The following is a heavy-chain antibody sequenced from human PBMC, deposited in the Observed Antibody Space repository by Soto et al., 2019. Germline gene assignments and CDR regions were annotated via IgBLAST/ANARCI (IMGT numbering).Heavy chain of an antibody. CDR2: IYYSGST. J-gene: IGHJ3*02. V-gene: IGHV4-61*01. CDR1: GGSVSSGSYY. Sequence: QVQLQESGPGLVKPSETLSLTCTVSGGSVSSGSYYWSWIRQPPGKGLEWIGYIYYSGSTNYNPSLKSRITISVDTSKNQFSLKLSSVTAADTAVYYCARETYYDILTGYYDDAFDIWGQGTMVTVSS. D-gene: IGHD3-9*01. CDR3: ARETYYDILTGYYDDAFDI.